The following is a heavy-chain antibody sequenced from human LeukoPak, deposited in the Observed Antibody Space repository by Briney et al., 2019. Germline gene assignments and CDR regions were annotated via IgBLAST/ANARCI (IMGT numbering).Heavy chain of an antibody. V-gene: IGHV3-73*01. CDR1: GFTFSGSA. CDR2: IDKKDKGYATAT. J-gene: IGHJ5*02. D-gene: IGHD1-26*01. Sequence: AGSLTLSCAASGFTFSGSAIHWVRQSSGKGLEWVGQIDKKDKGYATATAYAASVKGRFTISRDDSINTAYLQMKSLKTEDTALYYCTRDSGTYNWFDPWGKGTLVTVSS. CDR3: TRDSGTYNWFDP.